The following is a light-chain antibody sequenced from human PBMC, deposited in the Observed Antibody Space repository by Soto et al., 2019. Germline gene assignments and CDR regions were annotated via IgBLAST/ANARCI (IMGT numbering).Light chain of an antibody. V-gene: IGKV1-6*01. J-gene: IGKJ1*01. CDR2: AAS. CDR3: LQYYNFSWT. CDR1: QDIRNT. Sequence: AIQMTQSPSSLPSSVGNRVAISCRASQDIRNTLAWYQQKPGEAPKLLIFAASNLQSGVPSRFSGSGSVTDFTLAITGLQPEDFATYYCLQYYNFSWTFGQGTKVDIK.